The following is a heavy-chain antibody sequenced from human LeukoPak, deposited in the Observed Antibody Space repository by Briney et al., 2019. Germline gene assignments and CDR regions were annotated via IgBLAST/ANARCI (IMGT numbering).Heavy chain of an antibody. D-gene: IGHD6-19*01. CDR3: ATSGYSSGWDQHPNYFDY. J-gene: IGHJ4*02. CDR2: INPNSGGT. V-gene: IGHV1-2*02. Sequence: ASVKVSCKASGYSFTGFYLHWVRQAPGQGLEWMGWINPNSGGTNYAQLFQGRVTLTRDTSISTAYMELSRLRSDDTAVYYCATSGYSSGWDQHPNYFDYWGQGTLVTVSS. CDR1: GYSFTGFY.